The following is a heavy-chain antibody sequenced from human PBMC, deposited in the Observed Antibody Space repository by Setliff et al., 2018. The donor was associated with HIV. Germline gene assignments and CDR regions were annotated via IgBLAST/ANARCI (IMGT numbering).Heavy chain of an antibody. CDR3: ASSPAWRSDSGLHTFDY. CDR2: VYHSGST. J-gene: IGHJ4*02. D-gene: IGHD2-15*01. Sequence: SETLSLTCSVSGYSTSSGYYWGWIRQPPGKGLEWIGSVYHSGSTYYNPSLKSRVTMSADTSKNQFSLTLSSVTAADTAVDYCASSPAWRSDSGLHTFDYWGQGTLVTVSS. V-gene: IGHV4-38-2*01. CDR1: GYSTSSGYY.